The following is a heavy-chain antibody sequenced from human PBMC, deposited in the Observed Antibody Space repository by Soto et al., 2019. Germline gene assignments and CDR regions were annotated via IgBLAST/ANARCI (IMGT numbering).Heavy chain of an antibody. CDR2: INHSGST. CDR1: GGSFSGYY. Sequence: PSETLSLTCAVYGGSFSGYYWSWIRQPPGKGLEWIGEINHSGSTNYNPSLKSRVTISVDTSKNQFSLKLSSVTAADTAVYYCARAVAAAGTERFEPSGQETLLTASS. V-gene: IGHV4-34*01. D-gene: IGHD6-13*01. CDR3: ARAVAAAGTERFEP. J-gene: IGHJ5*02.